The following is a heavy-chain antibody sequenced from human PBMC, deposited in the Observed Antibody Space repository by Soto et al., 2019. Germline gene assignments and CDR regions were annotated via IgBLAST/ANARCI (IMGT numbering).Heavy chain of an antibody. V-gene: IGHV4-59*12. CDR1: GGSISRYF. Sequence: SETLSLTCTVSGGSISRYFWSWIRQPPGKGLQWIGYIYYSGSTNYNPSLKSRLTISLDTSQNQFSLKLSSVTAADTAVYYCARGDTAMITRYAFDIWGQGTMVTVSS. CDR3: ARGDTAMITRYAFDI. D-gene: IGHD5-18*01. J-gene: IGHJ3*02. CDR2: IYYSGST.